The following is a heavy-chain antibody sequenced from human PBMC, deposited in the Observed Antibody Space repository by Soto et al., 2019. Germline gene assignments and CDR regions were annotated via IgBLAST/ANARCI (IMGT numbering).Heavy chain of an antibody. V-gene: IGHV5-51*01. CDR1: GYSFTSYW. J-gene: IGHJ6*02. Sequence: LGESLKISCKGSGYSFTSYWIGWVRQMPGKGLEWMGIIYPGDSDTRYSPSFQGQVTISADKSISTAYLQWSSLKASDTAMYYCARHEPTGGTGNGMDVWSQGTTVTGSS. CDR2: IYPGDSDT. CDR3: ARHEPTGGTGNGMDV. D-gene: IGHD1-1*01.